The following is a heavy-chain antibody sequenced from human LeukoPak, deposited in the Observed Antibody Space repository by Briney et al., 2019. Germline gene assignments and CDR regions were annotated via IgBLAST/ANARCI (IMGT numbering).Heavy chain of an antibody. J-gene: IGHJ4*02. CDR2: ISGSGTNT. Sequence: GGSLRLSCAASGFTFSSYAMNWVRQAPGKGLEWVSGISGSGTNTYYADSVKGRFTISRDNSKNTLYMQMNSLRAEDTAVYYCSDSGSYHQCDYWGQGTLVTVSS. CDR1: GFTFSSYA. D-gene: IGHD3-10*01. CDR3: SDSGSYHQCDY. V-gene: IGHV3-23*01.